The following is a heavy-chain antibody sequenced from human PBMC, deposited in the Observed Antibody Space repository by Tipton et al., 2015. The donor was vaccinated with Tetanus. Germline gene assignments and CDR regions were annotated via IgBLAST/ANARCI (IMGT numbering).Heavy chain of an antibody. CDR3: VRSTCSDGKCSLYYFDF. CDR2: IWHDGSNK. V-gene: IGHV3-33*01. D-gene: IGHD2-15*01. Sequence: RSLRLSCAASGFTFSNYGMHWVRQAPGKGLEWVAVIWHDGSNKYYVDSVKGRFTISRDNSKNTLYLQLNSLRAEDTAVYYCVRSTCSDGKCSLYYFDFWGQGTLVTVSS. J-gene: IGHJ4*02. CDR1: GFTFSNYG.